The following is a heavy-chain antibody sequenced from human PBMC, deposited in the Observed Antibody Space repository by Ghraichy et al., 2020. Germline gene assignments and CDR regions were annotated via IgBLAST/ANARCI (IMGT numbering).Heavy chain of an antibody. CDR2: ISSSSSTI. Sequence: ESLNISCAASGFTFSSYSMNWVRQAPGKGLEWVSYISSSSSTIYYADSVKGRFTISRDNAKNSLYLQMNSLRDEDTAVYYCARDFCTNGVCYTDAYYYYGMDVWGQGTTVTVSS. J-gene: IGHJ6*02. CDR3: ARDFCTNGVCYTDAYYYYGMDV. V-gene: IGHV3-48*02. D-gene: IGHD2-8*01. CDR1: GFTFSSYS.